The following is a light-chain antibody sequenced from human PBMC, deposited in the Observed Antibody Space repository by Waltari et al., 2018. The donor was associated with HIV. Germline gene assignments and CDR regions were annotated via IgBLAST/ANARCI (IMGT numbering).Light chain of an antibody. Sequence: QSALTQPRSVSGSPGQSVTISCSGASSDVGGYNYVSWYKQHPGKDPKVMMYEVNKRPSGVPDRFSGSKSGNTASLTISGLQAEDEADYYCCSYTGTYTFVFGGGTKLTVL. CDR1: SSDVGGYNY. CDR2: EVN. J-gene: IGLJ2*01. CDR3: CSYTGTYTFV. V-gene: IGLV2-11*01.